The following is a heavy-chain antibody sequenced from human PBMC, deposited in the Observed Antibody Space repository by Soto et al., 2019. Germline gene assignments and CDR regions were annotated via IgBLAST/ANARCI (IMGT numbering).Heavy chain of an antibody. CDR1: GFTVSSNY. CDR3: AREVIGSAHPRTYYFDY. J-gene: IGHJ4*02. V-gene: IGHV3-66*01. CDR2: IYSGGST. Sequence: GGSLRLSCAASGFTVSSNYMSWVRQAPGKGLEWVSVIYSGGSTYYADSVKGRFTISRDNSKNTLYLQMNSLRAEDTAVYYCAREVIGSAHPRTYYFDYWGQGTLVTVSS. D-gene: IGHD2-21*01.